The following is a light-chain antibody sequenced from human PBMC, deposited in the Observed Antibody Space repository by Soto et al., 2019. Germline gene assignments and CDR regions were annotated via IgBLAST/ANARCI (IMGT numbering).Light chain of an antibody. Sequence: QPVLTQSPSASASPGASVKLTCTLSSGHSDYAIAWHQQQPEKGPRYLMKVTSDGSHTKGDGIPDRFSGSRSGADRYLTISSLRSDDEADYYCQAWGTGGVFGGGTKLTVL. CDR3: QAWGTGGV. CDR1: SGHSDYA. CDR2: VTSDGSH. V-gene: IGLV4-69*01. J-gene: IGLJ3*02.